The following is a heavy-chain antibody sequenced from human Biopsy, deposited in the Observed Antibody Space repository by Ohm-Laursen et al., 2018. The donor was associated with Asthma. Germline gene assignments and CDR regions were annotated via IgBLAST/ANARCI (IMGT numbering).Heavy chain of an antibody. V-gene: IGHV3-30*19. Sequence: SLRLSCSASGISFRTYGMHWVRQAPGKGLEWVAVGGSYYDGGLKYYADSVNGRFTVSRDDSKNTLYLQMNSLRPDDTAVYYCARDVMEWYLPAFDFWGQGTLVTVSS. CDR1: GISFRTYG. CDR2: GGSYYDGGLK. J-gene: IGHJ4*02. CDR3: ARDVMEWYLPAFDF. D-gene: IGHD3-3*01.